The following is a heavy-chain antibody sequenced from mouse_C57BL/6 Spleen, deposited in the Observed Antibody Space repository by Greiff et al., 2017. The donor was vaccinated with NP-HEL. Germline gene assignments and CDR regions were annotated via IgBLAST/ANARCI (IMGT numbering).Heavy chain of an antibody. J-gene: IGHJ3*01. CDR3: ARLGIYYGNLWLAY. V-gene: IGHV5-9*01. Sequence: EVMLVESGGGLVKPGGSLKLSCAASGFTFSSYTMSWVRQTPEKRLEWVATISGGGGNTYYPDSVKGRFTISRDNAKNTLYLQMSSLRSEDTALYYCARLGIYYGNLWLAYWGQGTLVTVSA. CDR1: GFTFSSYT. CDR2: ISGGGGNT. D-gene: IGHD2-1*01.